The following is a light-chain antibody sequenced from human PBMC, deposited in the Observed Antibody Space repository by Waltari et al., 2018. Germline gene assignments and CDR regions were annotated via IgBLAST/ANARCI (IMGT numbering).Light chain of an antibody. CDR3: AAWDDSNVV. Sequence: QSVLTQPPSASGTPGQRFTISCSGSSSNIGSNYVYWYPQLPGTTPKLHIYRNNQRPSGAPDRCSVSYSGTSASLAISGLRSEDAADYYCAAWDDSNVVFGGGTKLTVL. V-gene: IGLV1-47*01. CDR2: RNN. J-gene: IGLJ2*01. CDR1: SSNIGSNY.